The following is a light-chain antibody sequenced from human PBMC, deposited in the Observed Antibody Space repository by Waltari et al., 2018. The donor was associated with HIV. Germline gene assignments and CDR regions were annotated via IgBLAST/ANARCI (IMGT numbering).Light chain of an antibody. J-gene: IGKJ4*01. Sequence: EIVLTQSLATLSLSPGGSATLSCRASQTVGSHLAWYQHKPGQAPRLLIYDASNRATGIPARFSGSGSGTEFTLTISSLEPEDFADYYCQQRSNWLTFGGGTKVEIK. CDR1: QTVGSH. CDR3: QQRSNWLT. CDR2: DAS. V-gene: IGKV3-11*01.